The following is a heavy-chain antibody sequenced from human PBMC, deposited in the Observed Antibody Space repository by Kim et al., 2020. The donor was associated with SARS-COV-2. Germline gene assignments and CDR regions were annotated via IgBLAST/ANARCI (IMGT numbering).Heavy chain of an antibody. D-gene: IGHD3-10*01. J-gene: IGHJ4*02. V-gene: IGHV3-23*01. CDR2: T. CDR3: AKCLNYYYFDY. Sequence: TDDADYVKGRFTITRDNSNNTLYLQMNSLRAEDTAVYYCAKCLNYYYFDYWGQGTLVTVSS.